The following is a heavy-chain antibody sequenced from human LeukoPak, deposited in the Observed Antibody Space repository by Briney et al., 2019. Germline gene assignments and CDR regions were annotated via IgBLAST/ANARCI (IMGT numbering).Heavy chain of an antibody. V-gene: IGHV3-11*01. J-gene: IGHJ4*02. CDR2: ISSSGSTI. CDR1: GFTFSDYY. CDR3: ARDGDYGDYDFDY. Sequence: PGGSLRLSCAASGFTFSDYYMSWIRQAPGKGLEWASYISSSGSTIYYADSVKGRFTISRDNAKNSLYLQMNSLRAEDTAVYYCARDGDYGDYDFDYWGQGTLVTVSS. D-gene: IGHD4-17*01.